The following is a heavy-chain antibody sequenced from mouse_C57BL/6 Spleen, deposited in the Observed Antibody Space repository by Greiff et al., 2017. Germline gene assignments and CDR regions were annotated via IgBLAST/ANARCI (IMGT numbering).Heavy chain of an antibody. CDR2: IDPSDSYT. Sequence: QVQLQQSGAELVKPGASVKLSCKASGYTFTSYWMQWVKQRPGQGLEWIGEIDPSDSYTNYNQKFKGKATLTVDTSSSTAYMQLSSLTSEDSAVYYCARGGTVYAMDYWGQGTSVTVSS. CDR3: ARGGTVYAMDY. V-gene: IGHV1-50*01. J-gene: IGHJ4*01. D-gene: IGHD3-3*01. CDR1: GYTFTSYW.